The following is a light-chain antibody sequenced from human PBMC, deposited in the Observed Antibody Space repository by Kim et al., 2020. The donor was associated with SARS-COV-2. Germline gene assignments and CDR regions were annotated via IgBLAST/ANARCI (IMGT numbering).Light chain of an antibody. CDR1: NIGGKN. V-gene: IGLV3-21*03. CDR2: DDR. J-gene: IGLJ2*01. CDR3: QVWDSSSDHVV. Sequence: SYELAQPPSLSVAPGKTARITCGGDNIGGKNVHWYQQKPGQAPVLVVYDDRDRPSGISERFSGSNFGNTATLTISGVEAEDEADYYCQVWDSSSDHVVFGGGTQLTVL.